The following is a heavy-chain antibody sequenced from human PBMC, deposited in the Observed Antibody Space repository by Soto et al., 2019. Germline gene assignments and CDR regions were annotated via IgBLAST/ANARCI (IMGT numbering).Heavy chain of an antibody. Sequence: PSETLSLTCTVSGGSISSYYWSWIRQPPGKGLEWIGYIYYSGSTNYNPSLKSRVTISVDTSKNQFSLKLSSVTAADTAVYYCAGGVYGSGSIYFDYWGQGTLVTVSS. CDR2: IYYSGST. CDR3: AGGVYGSGSIYFDY. V-gene: IGHV4-59*01. J-gene: IGHJ4*02. D-gene: IGHD3-10*01. CDR1: GGSISSYY.